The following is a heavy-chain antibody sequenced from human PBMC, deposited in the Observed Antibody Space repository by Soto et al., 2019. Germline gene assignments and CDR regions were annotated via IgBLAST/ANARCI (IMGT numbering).Heavy chain of an antibody. Sequence: GSLRLSCAASGFTFSSYEMNWVRQAPGKGLEWVSYISSSGSTIYYADSVKGRFTISRDNAKNSLYLQMNSLRAEDTAVYYCARGRGRDGYNSFDYWGQGTLVTVSS. CDR2: ISSSGSTI. V-gene: IGHV3-48*03. CDR1: GFTFSSYE. CDR3: ARGRGRDGYNSFDY. D-gene: IGHD5-12*01. J-gene: IGHJ4*02.